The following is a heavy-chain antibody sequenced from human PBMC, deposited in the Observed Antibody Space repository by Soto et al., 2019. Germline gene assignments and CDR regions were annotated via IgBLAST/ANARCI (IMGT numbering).Heavy chain of an antibody. V-gene: IGHV1-69*13. D-gene: IGHD5-12*01. J-gene: IGHJ6*02. CDR3: ASRRRYSGYDYYYYYGMDV. CDR2: IIPIFGTA. Sequence: GASVKVSCKASGGTFSSYAISWVRQAPGQGLEWMGGIIPIFGTANYAQKFQGRVTITADESTSTAYMELSSLRSEDTAVYYCASRRRYSGYDYYYYYGMDVWGQGTTVTVSS. CDR1: GGTFSSYA.